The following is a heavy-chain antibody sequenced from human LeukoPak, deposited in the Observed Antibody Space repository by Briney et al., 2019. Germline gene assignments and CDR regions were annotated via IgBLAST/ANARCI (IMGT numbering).Heavy chain of an antibody. D-gene: IGHD2-2*01. J-gene: IGHJ5*02. CDR1: GYTFTSYG. CDR3: ARVEVPSSSSRLGWFDP. CDR2: ISAYNGNT. Sequence: ASVKVSCKASGYTFTSYGISWVRQAPGQGLEWMGWISAYNGNTNYAQKLQGRVTMTTDTSTSTAYMELRSLRSDDTAVYYCARVEVPSSSSRLGWFDPWGQGTLVTVSS. V-gene: IGHV1-18*01.